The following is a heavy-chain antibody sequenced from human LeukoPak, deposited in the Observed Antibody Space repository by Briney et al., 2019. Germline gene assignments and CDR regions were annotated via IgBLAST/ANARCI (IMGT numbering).Heavy chain of an antibody. CDR1: GGSISSSNW. CDR3: AREGNTMVRGVN. J-gene: IGHJ4*02. CDR2: IYHSGST. Sequence: PSETLSLTCAVSGGSISSSNWWSWVRQPPGKGLEWIGEIYHSGSTNYNPSLKSRVTISVDKSKSQFSLKLSSVTAADTAVYYCAREGNTMVRGVNWGQGTLVTVSS. V-gene: IGHV4-4*02. D-gene: IGHD3-10*01.